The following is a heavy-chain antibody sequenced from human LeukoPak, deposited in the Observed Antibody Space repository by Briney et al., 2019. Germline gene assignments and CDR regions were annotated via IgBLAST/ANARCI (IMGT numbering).Heavy chain of an antibody. J-gene: IGHJ4*02. Sequence: PSQTLSLTCTVSGGSISSGSYYWSWIRQPAGKGLEWIGRIYTSGSTNYNPSLKSRVTISVDTSKNQFSLNLSSVTAADTAVYYCARVGSIAARQGLTRDYWGQGTLVTVSS. CDR2: IYTSGST. CDR3: ARVGSIAARQGLTRDY. D-gene: IGHD6-6*01. CDR1: GGSISSGSYY. V-gene: IGHV4-61*02.